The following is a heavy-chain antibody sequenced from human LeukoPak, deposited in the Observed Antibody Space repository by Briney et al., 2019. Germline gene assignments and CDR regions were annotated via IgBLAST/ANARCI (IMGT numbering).Heavy chain of an antibody. D-gene: IGHD3-10*01. Sequence: GGPLRLSCAASGFTFSSYGMHWVRQAPGKGLEWVAVISYDGSNKYYADSVKGRFTISRDNSKNTLYLQMNSLRAEDTAVYYCAKVRGLVDPMDSWGQGTLVTVSS. CDR2: ISYDGSNK. J-gene: IGHJ4*02. CDR3: AKVRGLVDPMDS. CDR1: GFTFSSYG. V-gene: IGHV3-30*18.